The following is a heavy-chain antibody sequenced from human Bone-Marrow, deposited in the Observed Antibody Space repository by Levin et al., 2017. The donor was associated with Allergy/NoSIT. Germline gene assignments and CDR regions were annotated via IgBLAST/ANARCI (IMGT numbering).Heavy chain of an antibody. Sequence: PGGSLRLSCTVSGGSISANYWSWIRQPPGKGLEWIGYIYYSGSTNYNPSFKSRVTISVDTSKNQFSLRLSSVTAADTAVYYCARRDHYYHYMDVWGKGTTVTVSS. J-gene: IGHJ6*03. V-gene: IGHV4-59*12. CDR1: GGSISANY. CDR2: IYYSGST. CDR3: ARRDHYYHYMDV.